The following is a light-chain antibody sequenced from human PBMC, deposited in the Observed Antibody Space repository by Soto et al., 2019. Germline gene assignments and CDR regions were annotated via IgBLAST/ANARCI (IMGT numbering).Light chain of an antibody. V-gene: IGLV2-8*01. J-gene: IGLJ3*02. CDR3: SSHAAGGV. Sequence: QSDLTQPPSASGSPGQSVSISCTGTSSDVGAYNYVSWYQQHPGKAPKLMIYEVDKRPSGVPDRFSGSKSGNTASLTVSDLQTEDEADYYCSSHAAGGVFGGGTKLTVL. CDR1: SSDVGAYNY. CDR2: EVD.